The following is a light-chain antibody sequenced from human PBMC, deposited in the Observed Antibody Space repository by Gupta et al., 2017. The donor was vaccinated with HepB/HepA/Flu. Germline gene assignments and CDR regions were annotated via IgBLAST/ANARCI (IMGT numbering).Light chain of an antibody. Sequence: QSVLTQPTSASGTPGQRVTISCSGSFSNLGSDVVNWYQQLPGTAPKLRIYGDDQRPSGVPDRFSASKSGTSASLAISGLQSEDEADYYCAAWDDSLRGWVFGGGTKLTVL. V-gene: IGLV1-44*01. CDR2: GDD. CDR3: AAWDDSLRGWV. CDR1: FSNLGSDV. J-gene: IGLJ3*02.